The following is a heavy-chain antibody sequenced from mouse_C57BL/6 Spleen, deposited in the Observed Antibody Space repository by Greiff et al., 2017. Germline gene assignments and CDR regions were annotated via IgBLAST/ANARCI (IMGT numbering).Heavy chain of an antibody. CDR1: GFSLTSYG. CDR2: IWSGGST. D-gene: IGHD2-5*01. J-gene: IGHJ4*01. V-gene: IGHV2-2*01. Sequence: VKLVESGPGLVQPSQSLSIPCTVSGFSLTSYGVHWVRQSPGKGLEWLGVIWSGGSTDYNAAFISRLSISKDNSKSQVFCKMNSLQADDTAIYYCARKAYYSNYGAMDYWGQGTSVTVSS. CDR3: ARKAYYSNYGAMDY.